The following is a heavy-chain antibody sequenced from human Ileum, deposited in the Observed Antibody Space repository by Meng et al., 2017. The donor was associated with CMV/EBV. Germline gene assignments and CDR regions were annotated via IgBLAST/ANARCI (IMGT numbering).Heavy chain of an antibody. CDR3: ARGLTYHDSFGYSLNWFDP. J-gene: IGHJ5*02. V-gene: IGHV1-8*02. D-gene: IGHD3-22*01. Sequence: ASVKVSCKASGYTFTNYGISWVRQAPGQGLEWMGWTSADNGNTGYAQKFQGRVTMSRNTSISTAYMELSSLRSEDTAVYYCARGLTYHDSFGYSLNWFDPWGQGTLVTVSS. CDR1: GYTFTNYG. CDR2: TSADNGNT.